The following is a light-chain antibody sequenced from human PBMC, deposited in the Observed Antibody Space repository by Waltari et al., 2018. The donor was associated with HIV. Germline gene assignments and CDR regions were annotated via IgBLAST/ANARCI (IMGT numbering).Light chain of an antibody. CDR1: IIGDKG. J-gene: IGLJ1*01. CDR2: GDR. CDR3: QVWDSSSDRNYV. V-gene: IGLV3-21*02. Sequence: SYILTQPPSVSVAPGPPARITCGGNIIGDKGVHWYQQKPGQAPVLVDYGDRDRPSGIPERFSGSNSGNTATLTISRVEAGDEADYYCQVWDSSSDRNYVFGTGTKVTVL.